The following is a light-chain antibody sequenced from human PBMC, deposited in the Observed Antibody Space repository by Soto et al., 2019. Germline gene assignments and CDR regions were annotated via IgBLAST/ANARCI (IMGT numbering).Light chain of an antibody. V-gene: IGKV1-39*01. CDR2: AAS. CDR1: QSINSW. J-gene: IGKJ1*01. CDR3: QQSHNTWT. Sequence: DIQMTQSPSTLSASVVDIVSIFCLSIQSINSWLACYQQTPGKAPHLLIYAASSLQSGVPSRFSGSGSGTDFTLNISSLQPEDFATYYCQQSHNTWTFGQGTKWIS.